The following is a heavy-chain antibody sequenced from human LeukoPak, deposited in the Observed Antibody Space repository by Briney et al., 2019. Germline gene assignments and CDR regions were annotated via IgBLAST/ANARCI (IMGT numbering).Heavy chain of an antibody. Sequence: GGSLRLSCAASGFTFSSYSMNWVRQAPGKGLEWVSSISSSSSYIYYADSVKGRFTISRDNAKNSLYLQMNSLRAEDTAVYYCARGEDIAAPYYYYGMDVCGKGTTVTVSS. V-gene: IGHV3-21*01. J-gene: IGHJ6*04. CDR3: ARGEDIAAPYYYYGMDV. CDR1: GFTFSSYS. D-gene: IGHD2-15*01. CDR2: ISSSSSYI.